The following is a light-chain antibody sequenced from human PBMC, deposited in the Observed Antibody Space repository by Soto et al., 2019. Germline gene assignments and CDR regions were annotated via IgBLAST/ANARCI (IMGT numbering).Light chain of an antibody. CDR3: QQYKTWSSIT. J-gene: IGKJ5*01. CDR2: GAS. CDR1: QSVGTN. Sequence: EIVMTQSPATLSVSPGERATLSCRASQSVGTNLAWYQQKPGQAPRLLIYGASTRATGIPDRFSGSGSGTEFTLTSSRLQSADFAVYHCQQYKTWSSITFGQGTRLEIK. V-gene: IGKV3-15*01.